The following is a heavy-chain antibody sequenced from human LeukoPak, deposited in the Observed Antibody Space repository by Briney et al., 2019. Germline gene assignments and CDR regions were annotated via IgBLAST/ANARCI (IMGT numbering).Heavy chain of an antibody. D-gene: IGHD4-23*01. V-gene: IGHV4-59*11. CDR1: GGSISSHY. J-gene: IGHJ4*02. CDR2: IYYIGST. Sequence: SKTLSLTCTVSGGSISSHYGSWIRQPPGKGLEWIGYIYYIGSTNYNPSLKSRVTISVDTSKNQFSLKLSSVTAADPAVYYCARGVGGNPYYFDYWRQGTLVTVSS. CDR3: ARGVGGNPYYFDY.